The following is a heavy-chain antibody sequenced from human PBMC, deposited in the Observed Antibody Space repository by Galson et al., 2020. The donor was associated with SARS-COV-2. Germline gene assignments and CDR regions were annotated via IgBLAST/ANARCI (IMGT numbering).Heavy chain of an antibody. CDR1: GFTFSSYA. CDR2: ISYDGSNK. D-gene: IGHD1-26*01. J-gene: IGHJ5*02. CDR3: ARPYSGSYYGWFDP. V-gene: IGHV3-30*04. Sequence: GGSLRLSCAASGFTFSSYAMHWVRQAPGKGLEWVAVISYDGSNKYYADPVKGRFTISRDNSKNTLYLQMNSLRAEDTAVYYCARPYSGSYYGWFDPWGQGTLVTVSS.